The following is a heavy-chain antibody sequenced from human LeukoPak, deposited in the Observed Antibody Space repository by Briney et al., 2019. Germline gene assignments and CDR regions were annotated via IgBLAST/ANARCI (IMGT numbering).Heavy chain of an antibody. D-gene: IGHD6-13*01. CDR2: VPDDGSSP. V-gene: IGHV3-30*04. CDR3: ARQSLAASGLDS. J-gene: IGHJ4*02. CDR1: GFTFSAHH. Sequence: GRSLRLSCVVSGFTFSAHHMHWVRQAPGKGLAWVAVVPDDGSSPSYAASVKGRFTISRDNSKNTVVLEMNSLNVDDTAIYYCARQSLAASGLDSWGQGMLVTVSS.